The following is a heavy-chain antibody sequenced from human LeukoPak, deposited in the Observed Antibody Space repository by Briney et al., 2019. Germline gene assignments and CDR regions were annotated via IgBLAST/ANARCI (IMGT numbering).Heavy chain of an antibody. CDR1: GGSISSSSYY. D-gene: IGHD6-19*01. J-gene: IGHJ5*02. CDR2: IYYSGGT. CDR3: ARLGSGQNWFDP. Sequence: SETLSLTCTVSGGSISSSSYYWGWIRQPPGKGLEWIGSIYYSGGTYYNPSLKSRVTISVDTSKNQFSLKLSSVTAADTAVYYCARLGSGQNWFDPWGQGTLVTVSS. V-gene: IGHV4-39*01.